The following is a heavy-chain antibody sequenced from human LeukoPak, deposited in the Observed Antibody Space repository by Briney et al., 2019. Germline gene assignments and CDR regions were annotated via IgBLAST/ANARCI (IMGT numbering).Heavy chain of an antibody. Sequence: GGSLRLSCAASGFTVSSNYMSWVRQAPGKGLEWVSSISSSSSYIYYADSVKGRFTISRDNAKNSLYLQMNSLRAEDTAVYYCARDKGQLVGGQLDYWGQGTLVTVSS. CDR3: ARDKGQLVGGQLDY. CDR2: ISSSSSYI. J-gene: IGHJ4*02. CDR1: GFTVSSNY. V-gene: IGHV3-21*01. D-gene: IGHD6-13*01.